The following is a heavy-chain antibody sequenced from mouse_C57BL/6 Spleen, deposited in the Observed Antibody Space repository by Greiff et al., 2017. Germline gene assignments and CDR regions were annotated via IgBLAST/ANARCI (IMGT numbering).Heavy chain of an antibody. D-gene: IGHD1-1*01. V-gene: IGHV1-15*01. CDR2: IDPETGGT. J-gene: IGHJ3*01. CDR3: TRYYYGSSYGFAY. CDR1: GYTFTDYE. Sequence: VKLMESGAELVRPGASVTLSCKASGYTFTDYEMHWVKQTPVHGLEWIGAIDPETGGTAYNQKFKGKAILTADKSSSTAYMELRSLTSEDSAVYYCTRYYYGSSYGFAYWGQGTLVTVSA.